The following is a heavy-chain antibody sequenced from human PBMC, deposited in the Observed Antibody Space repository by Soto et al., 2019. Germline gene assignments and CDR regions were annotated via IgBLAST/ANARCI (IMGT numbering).Heavy chain of an antibody. D-gene: IGHD6-13*01. CDR3: ARDHGGSTWFVGVYYFFGMDV. CDR1: GFIFSDYT. CDR2: ISSSGGAI. J-gene: IGHJ6*02. Sequence: EVQLVESGGDLVQPGGSLRLSCAASGFIFSDYTMTWVRQAPGRGLEFVSHISSSGGAIFYAESVKGRFTVSRDNAKNSLYLQMNSLRDEDTAVYFGARDHGGSTWFVGVYYFFGMDVWGQGTSVTVSS. V-gene: IGHV3-48*02.